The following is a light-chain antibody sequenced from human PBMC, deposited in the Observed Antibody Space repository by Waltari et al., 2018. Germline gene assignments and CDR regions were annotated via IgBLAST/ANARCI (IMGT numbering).Light chain of an antibody. Sequence: DLQMTQSPSSLSASVGVRVTITCRASENVNNYLDWYQQKPGKAPKLLIYKASTFQSGVPSRFSGSGSATDYTFTIRTLQSEDVASYYCQHNYGTPLTFGGATKVAIK. J-gene: IGKJ4*02. CDR1: ENVNNY. CDR3: QHNYGTPLT. CDR2: KAS. V-gene: IGKV1-39*01.